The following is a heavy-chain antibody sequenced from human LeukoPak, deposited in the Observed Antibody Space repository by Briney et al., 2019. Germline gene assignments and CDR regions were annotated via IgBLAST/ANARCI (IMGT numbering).Heavy chain of an antibody. CDR2: ISAYNGNT. CDR3: ARGETRFGELFDWFDS. Sequence: ASVTVSCKTSGYTFSNFGIAWERQAPGQGLEWMGWISAYNGNTNYAQKLQGRVTMTRDTSTSTAYMELRSLRSDDTAVYYCARGETRFGELFDWFDSWGQGTLVTVSS. J-gene: IGHJ5*01. V-gene: IGHV1-18*01. CDR1: GYTFSNFG. D-gene: IGHD3-10*01.